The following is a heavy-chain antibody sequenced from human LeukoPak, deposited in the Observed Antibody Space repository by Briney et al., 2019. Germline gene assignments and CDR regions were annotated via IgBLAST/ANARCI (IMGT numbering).Heavy chain of an antibody. Sequence: GESLKISCKGSGYSFTSCWIGWVRQMPGKGLEWMGIIYPGDSDTRYSPSFQGQVTISADKSISTAYLQWSSLKASDTAMYYCARGPGYSYGLASDAFDIWGQGTMVTVSS. CDR2: IYPGDSDT. CDR3: ARGPGYSYGLASDAFDI. J-gene: IGHJ3*02. V-gene: IGHV5-51*01. CDR1: GYSFTSCW. D-gene: IGHD5-18*01.